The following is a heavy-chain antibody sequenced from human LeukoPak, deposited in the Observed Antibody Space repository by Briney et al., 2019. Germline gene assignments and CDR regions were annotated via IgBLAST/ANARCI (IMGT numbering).Heavy chain of an antibody. J-gene: IGHJ5*02. V-gene: IGHV3-7*01. CDR1: GFTFSSYW. CDR2: IKRDGSAI. D-gene: IGHD4-17*01. CDR3: ARVLGRGDYNWFDP. Sequence: GGSLRLSCAASGFTFSSYWMTWVRQAPGKGLEWVANIKRDGSAIHYVDSVKGRFTISRDNAKNSLYLQMDSLRAEDTAVYYCARVLGRGDYNWFDPWGQGTLVTVSS.